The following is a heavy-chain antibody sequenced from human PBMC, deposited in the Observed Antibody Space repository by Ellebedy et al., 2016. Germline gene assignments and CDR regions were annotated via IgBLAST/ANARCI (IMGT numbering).Heavy chain of an antibody. CDR3: ANSLYGSGSYNGLFDY. CDR2: ISYDGSNK. D-gene: IGHD3-10*01. V-gene: IGHV3-30*18. CDR1: GFTFSGYG. J-gene: IGHJ4*02. Sequence: GGSLRLXXAASGFTFSGYGMHCVRQAPGKGLEWVAVISYDGSNKYYADSVKGRFTISRDNSKNTLYLQMNSLRTEDTAVYYCANSLYGSGSYNGLFDYWGLGTLVTVSS.